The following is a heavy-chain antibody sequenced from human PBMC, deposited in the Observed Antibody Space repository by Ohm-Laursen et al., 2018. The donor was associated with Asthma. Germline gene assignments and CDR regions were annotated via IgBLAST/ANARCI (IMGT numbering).Heavy chain of an antibody. CDR3: ARLDWAQSMFDA. CDR2: MSSNGGA. V-gene: IGHV4-59*02. J-gene: IGHJ5*02. Sequence: SDTLSLTCSVFNGSVRGHYWTWVRQPPGRELEWIAYMSSNGGANYSPSLRSRVTHSTDTSTNQVSLRLSSVTAADTAVYFCARLDWAQSMFDAWGQGSLVTVSS. D-gene: IGHD3-9*01. CDR1: NGSVRGHY.